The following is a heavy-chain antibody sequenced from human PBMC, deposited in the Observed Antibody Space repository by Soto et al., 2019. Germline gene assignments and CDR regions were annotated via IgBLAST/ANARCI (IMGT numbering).Heavy chain of an antibody. D-gene: IGHD3-3*01. Sequence: EVQLVESGGGLVQPGGSLRLSCAASGFTFSSYWMSWVRQAPGKGLEWVANIKQDGSEKYYVDSVKGRFTISRDNAKNSLYMKINSLGAGDGVVFYCVNFLFTYENDLFDTWGKGTRVTVS. CDR2: IKQDGSEK. CDR1: GFTFSSYW. CDR3: VNFLFTYENDLFDT. J-gene: IGHJ3*02. V-gene: IGHV3-7*01.